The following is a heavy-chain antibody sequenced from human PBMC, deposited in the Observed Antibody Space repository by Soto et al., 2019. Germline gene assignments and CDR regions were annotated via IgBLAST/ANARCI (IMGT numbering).Heavy chain of an antibody. D-gene: IGHD6-13*01. J-gene: IGHJ4*02. CDR2: INGGGDAT. Sequence: EVQLLESGGGLIQPGGSLRLPCAASGFRFHSFAMSWVRQTPGTGLEWVAGINGGGDATYYTDSVRGRFTISRDNFKNTLYLQMDSPRAEDTAVYYCAKESAATGIPFFDYSGQGTLVTVSS. CDR3: AKESAATGIPFFDY. CDR1: GFRFHSFA. V-gene: IGHV3-23*01.